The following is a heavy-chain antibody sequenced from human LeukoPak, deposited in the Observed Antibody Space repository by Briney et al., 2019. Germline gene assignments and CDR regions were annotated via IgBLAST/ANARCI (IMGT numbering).Heavy chain of an antibody. CDR3: AKVAGYGDEYYFDY. Sequence: PGGSLRLSCAASGFTFSSYGMHWVRQAPGKGLEWVAVISYDGSNKYYADSVKGRFTISRDNSKNTLYLQMNSLRAEDTAVYYCAKVAGYGDEYYFDYWGQGTLVTVSS. V-gene: IGHV3-30*18. CDR1: GFTFSSYG. D-gene: IGHD4-17*01. J-gene: IGHJ4*02. CDR2: ISYDGSNK.